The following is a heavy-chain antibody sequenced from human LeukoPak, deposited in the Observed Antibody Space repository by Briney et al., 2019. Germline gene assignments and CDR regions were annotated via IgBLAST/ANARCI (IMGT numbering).Heavy chain of an antibody. CDR2: ISYDGIIE. D-gene: IGHD6-19*01. CDR3: AKDDSSGWYSPYYYHYMDV. CDR1: GFAFSSFA. V-gene: IGHV3-30*04. J-gene: IGHJ6*03. Sequence: PRGSLRLSCAASGFAFSSFAMHWVRQAPGKGLEWVSLISYDGIIEDYSDSVKGRFTISRDNFTNTLFLQMNSLRAEDTAVYYCAKDDSSGWYSPYYYHYMDVWGKGTTVTVSS.